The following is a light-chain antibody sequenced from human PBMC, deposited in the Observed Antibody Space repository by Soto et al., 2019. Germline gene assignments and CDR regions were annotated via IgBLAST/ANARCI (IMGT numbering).Light chain of an antibody. CDR3: QQYGSSSVT. CDR2: GAS. CDR1: QSLSSY. V-gene: IGKV3-20*01. J-gene: IGKJ5*01. Sequence: EIVLTQSPGTLSLSPGERATLSCRASQSLSSYLAWYQQKPGQAPRLLIFGASSRATGIPDRFSGSGSGTDFTLTISRLEPEDFAVYYCQQYGSSSVTFGQGTRLEIK.